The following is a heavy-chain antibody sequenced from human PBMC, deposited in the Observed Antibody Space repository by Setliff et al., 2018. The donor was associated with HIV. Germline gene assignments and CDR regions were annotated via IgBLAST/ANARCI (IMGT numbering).Heavy chain of an antibody. D-gene: IGHD3-3*01. V-gene: IGHV4-59*01. J-gene: IGHJ4*02. CDR2: IYIYNSGST. CDR1: GGSFSGYY. Sequence: TLSLTCSVSGGSFSGYYWSWIRQPPGKGLEWIGYIYIYNSGSTNYNPSLTSRVTISVDTSRNQFSLKLTSVTAADTAIYYCARGVNFDYWGQGTQVTVSS. CDR3: ARGVNFDY.